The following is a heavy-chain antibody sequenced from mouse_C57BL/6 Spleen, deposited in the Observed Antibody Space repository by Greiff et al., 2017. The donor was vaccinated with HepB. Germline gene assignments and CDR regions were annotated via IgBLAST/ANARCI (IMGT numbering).Heavy chain of an antibody. V-gene: IGHV2-6-1*01. CDR2: IWSDGST. Sequence: VQLQESGPGLVAPSQSLSITCTVSGFSLTSYGVHWVRQPPGKGLEWLVVIWSDGSTTYNSALKSRLSISKDHSKSQVFLNMNSLQTDDTAMYYCARQDYYGSLYDAMDDWGQGTSVTVSS. CDR1: GFSLTSYG. D-gene: IGHD1-1*01. J-gene: IGHJ4*01. CDR3: ARQDYYGSLYDAMDD.